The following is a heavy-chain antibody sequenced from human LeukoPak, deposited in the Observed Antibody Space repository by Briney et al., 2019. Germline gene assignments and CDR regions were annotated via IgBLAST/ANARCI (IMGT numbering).Heavy chain of an antibody. V-gene: IGHV3-23*01. Sequence: GGSLRLSCEASGFTTSSCALSWVRPAPGKGLEWVSAISGGGGKTWYADSVKGRFTISRDNSKNKLYLQMNSLRAEDTALYYCAKDPIVFNSGDYYLGAFNIWGQGAMVTVSS. J-gene: IGHJ3*02. CDR2: ISGGGGKT. D-gene: IGHD2-21*02. CDR3: AKDPIVFNSGDYYLGAFNI. CDR1: GFTTSSCA.